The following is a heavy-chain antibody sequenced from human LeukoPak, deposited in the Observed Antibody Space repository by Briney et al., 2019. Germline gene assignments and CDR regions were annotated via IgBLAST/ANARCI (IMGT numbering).Heavy chain of an antibody. CDR1: GGSISSSHYY. CDR2: IYYSGTT. D-gene: IGHD3-10*01. J-gene: IGHJ6*03. V-gene: IGHV4-39*01. Sequence: SETLSLTCTVSGGSISSSHYYWGWIRQTPGKGLEWIGTIYYSGTTYYNPSLESRATISEDTSKNQFSLTLRSVTAGDTAVYYCARQISDYYYYYIDVWGKGTTVTVSS. CDR3: ARQISDYYYYYIDV.